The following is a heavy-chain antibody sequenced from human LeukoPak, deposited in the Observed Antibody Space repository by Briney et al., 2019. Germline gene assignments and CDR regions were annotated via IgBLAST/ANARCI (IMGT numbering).Heavy chain of an antibody. CDR2: IYHSGST. J-gene: IGHJ6*03. Sequence: SETLSLTCTVSGYSISSGYYWGWIRQPPGKGLEWIGSIYHSGSTYYNPSLKSRVTISVDTSKNQFSLKLSSVTAADTAVYYCARDYGERYYGSGSYFGWYYYYYMDVWGKGTTVTVSS. CDR1: GYSISSGYY. V-gene: IGHV4-38-2*02. D-gene: IGHD3-10*01. CDR3: ARDYGERYYGSGSYFGWYYYYYMDV.